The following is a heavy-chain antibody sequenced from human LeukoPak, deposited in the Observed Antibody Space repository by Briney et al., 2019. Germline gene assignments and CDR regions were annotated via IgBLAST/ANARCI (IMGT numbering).Heavy chain of an antibody. CDR1: GFTFSSYA. CDR2: ISGSGGST. V-gene: IGHV3-23*01. Sequence: GGSLRLSCATSGFTFSSYAMSWVRQAPGKGLEWVSYISGSGGSTHYADSVKGRFTISRDNSKNTLYLQMNSLRAEDTAVYYCARVRQWLYDYWGQGTLVTVSS. J-gene: IGHJ4*02. D-gene: IGHD6-19*01. CDR3: ARVRQWLYDY.